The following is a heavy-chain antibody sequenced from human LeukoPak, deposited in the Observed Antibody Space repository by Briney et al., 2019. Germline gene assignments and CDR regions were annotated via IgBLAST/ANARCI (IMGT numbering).Heavy chain of an antibody. J-gene: IGHJ4*02. CDR1: GGSINNYY. D-gene: IGHD5-24*01. CDR3: AKSEMATIIAFDY. Sequence: PSETLSLTCAISGGSINNYYWGWIRQPPGKGLEWIGSIYYSGSTYYNPSLKSRVTISVDTSKNQFSLKLSSVTAADTAVYYCAKSEMATIIAFDYWGQGTLVTVSS. CDR2: IYYSGST. V-gene: IGHV4-39*01.